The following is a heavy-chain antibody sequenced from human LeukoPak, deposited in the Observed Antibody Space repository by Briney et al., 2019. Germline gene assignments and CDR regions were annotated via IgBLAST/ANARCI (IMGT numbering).Heavy chain of an antibody. V-gene: IGHV3-23*01. CDR2: VSSDGNI. CDR3: ARHDY. J-gene: IGHJ4*02. CDR1: GFSFSSYA. Sequence: GGSLRLSCAASGFSFSSYAMSWVRQAPGKGLEWVSAVSSDGNIYYADSVKGRFTISRDISKKTLYLQMNSLRAEDTAVYYCARHDYWGQGTLVTVSS.